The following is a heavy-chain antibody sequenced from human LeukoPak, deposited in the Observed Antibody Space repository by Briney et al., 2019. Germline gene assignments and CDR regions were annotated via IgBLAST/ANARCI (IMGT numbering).Heavy chain of an antibody. J-gene: IGHJ4*02. Sequence: GGSLRLSCAASGFTFSSYGMHWVRQAPGKGLEWVAVISYDGSNKYYADSVKGRFTLSRDNSENTLYLQMNSLRAEDTAVYYCAKDGFDYWGQGTLVTVSS. V-gene: IGHV3-30*18. CDR1: GFTFSSYG. CDR2: ISYDGSNK. CDR3: AKDGFDY.